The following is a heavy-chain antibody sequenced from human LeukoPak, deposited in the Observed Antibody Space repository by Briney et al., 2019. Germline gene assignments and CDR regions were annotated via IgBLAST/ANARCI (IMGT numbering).Heavy chain of an antibody. CDR3: ARYSDTGYSSSWYSTPFDY. Sequence: GGSLRLSCAASEFTFRSYSRKWVRQAPGKGLEWASSISSSSSYIYYADSVKGRFTISRDNAKNLLYLQMNSLRAEDTAVYYCARYSDTGYSSSWYSTPFDYWGQGTLVTVSS. V-gene: IGHV3-21*06. CDR2: ISSSSSYI. CDR1: EFTFRSYS. D-gene: IGHD6-13*01. J-gene: IGHJ4*02.